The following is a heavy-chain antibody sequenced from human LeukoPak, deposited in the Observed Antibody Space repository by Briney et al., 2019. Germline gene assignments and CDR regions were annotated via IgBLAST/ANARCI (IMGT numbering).Heavy chain of an antibody. J-gene: IGHJ4*02. CDR2: IYIIKGHT. Sequence: VAAVKVSCKASGYTLTDYNISWVRQAPAQGREWMGWIYIIKGHTKFLQKLQGRITVTTDLSTNTAHMELRRLRSDDTAVYYCARDFGHCSGDNCFYFFDLWGQGSQVIVSS. CDR3: ARDFGHCSGDNCFYFFDL. D-gene: IGHD2-15*01. V-gene: IGHV1-18*01. CDR1: GYTLTDYN.